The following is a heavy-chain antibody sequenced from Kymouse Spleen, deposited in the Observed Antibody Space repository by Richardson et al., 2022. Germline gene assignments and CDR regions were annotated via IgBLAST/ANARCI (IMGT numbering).Heavy chain of an antibody. D-gene: IGHD4-11,IGHD4-11*01. Sequence: QVQLVESGGGVVQPGRSLRLSCAASGFTFSSYGMHWVRQAPGKGLEWVAVIWYDGSNKYYADSVKGRFTISRDNSKNTLYLQMNSLRAEDTAVYYCAVYSNFSFDYWGQGTLVTVSS. J-gene: IGHJ4*02. CDR3: AVYSNFSFDY. CDR1: GFTFSSYG. CDR2: IWYDGSNK. V-gene: IGHV3-33*01.